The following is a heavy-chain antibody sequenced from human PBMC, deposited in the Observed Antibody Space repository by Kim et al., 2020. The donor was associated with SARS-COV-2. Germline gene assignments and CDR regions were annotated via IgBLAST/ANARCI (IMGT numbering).Heavy chain of an antibody. CDR2: ISSSSSYI. CDR1: GFTFSSYS. J-gene: IGHJ6*02. V-gene: IGHV3-21*01. D-gene: IGHD6-19*01. CDR3: ARDVSVAGIGMDV. Sequence: GGSLRLSCAASGFTFSSYSMNWVRQAPGKGLEWVSSISSSSSYIYYADSVKGRFTISRDNAKNSLYLQMNSLRAEDTAVYYCARDVSVAGIGMDVWGQGTTVTVSS.